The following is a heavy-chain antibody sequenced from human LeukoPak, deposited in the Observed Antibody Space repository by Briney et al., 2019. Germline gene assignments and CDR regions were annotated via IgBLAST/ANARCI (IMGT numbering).Heavy chain of an antibody. D-gene: IGHD5-18*01. CDR1: GFPFSSYA. CDR3: AKGGAMVSEWGDGFVI. CDR2: ISGSGGST. Sequence: GGSLRLSCAASGFPFSSYAKSWVRQPPGKGLEWVSAISGSGGSTYYADSVKGRFTISRDNSTNTLYLQMYSLRAEDTAVFYCAKGGAMVSEWGDGFVIWGQGAMGTASS. J-gene: IGHJ3*02. V-gene: IGHV3-23*01.